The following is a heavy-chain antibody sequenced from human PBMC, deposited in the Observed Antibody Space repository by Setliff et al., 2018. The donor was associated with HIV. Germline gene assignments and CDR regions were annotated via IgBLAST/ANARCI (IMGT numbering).Heavy chain of an antibody. Sequence: TSETLSLTCAVSGYSISSGYYWGWVRQPPGKGLEWIGSIYHSGSTYYNPSLKSRVTISVDTSKNQFSLKLSSVTAADTAVYYCAREGITMVRGLDVWGQGTTVTVSS. CDR3: AREGITMVRGLDV. CDR2: IYHSGST. V-gene: IGHV4-38-2*02. D-gene: IGHD3-10*01. CDR1: GYSISSGYY. J-gene: IGHJ6*02.